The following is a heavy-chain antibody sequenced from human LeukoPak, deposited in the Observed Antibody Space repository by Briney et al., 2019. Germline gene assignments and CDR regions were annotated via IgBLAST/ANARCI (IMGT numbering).Heavy chain of an antibody. D-gene: IGHD4-17*01. CDR1: GFTFNSYE. CDR2: ISSSGSSI. V-gene: IGHV3-48*03. Sequence: GGSLRLSCAASGFTFNSYEMNWVRQAPGKGLEWVSYISSSGSSIYYADSVKGRFTISRDNAKNSLYLQMNSLGAEDTAIYYCAREVSDYLRGYFDYWGQGTLVTVSS. J-gene: IGHJ4*02. CDR3: AREVSDYLRGYFDY.